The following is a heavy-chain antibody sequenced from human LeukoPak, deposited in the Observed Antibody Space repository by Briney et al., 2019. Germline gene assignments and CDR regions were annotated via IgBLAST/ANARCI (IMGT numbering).Heavy chain of an antibody. D-gene: IGHD2-2*01. CDR1: GYSISSGCY. Sequence: SETLSLTCAVSGYSISSGCYWGWIRQPPGKGLEWIGSIYHSGSTYYNPSLKSRVTISVDTSKNQFSLKLSSVTAADTAVYYCARPRRSTSCYRFCAFDIWGQGTMVTVSS. J-gene: IGHJ3*02. V-gene: IGHV4-38-2*01. CDR3: ARPRRSTSCYRFCAFDI. CDR2: IYHSGST.